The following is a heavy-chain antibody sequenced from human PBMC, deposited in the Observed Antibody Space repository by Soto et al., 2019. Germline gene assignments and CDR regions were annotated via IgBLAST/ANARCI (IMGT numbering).Heavy chain of an antibody. CDR2: ISAYNGNT. CDR3: ARDRTLAAPGTNYYCDYGMDV. Sequence: QVQLVQPGAEVKEPGASVKVSCKASGYTFTSSGISWVRQAPGQGPEWMGWISAYNGNTNYAQNLQGRVTMTTDTCTGTAYMELRSLRSGDTDVYYCARDRTLAAPGTNYYCDYGMDVWGQGTTVTAS. CDR1: GYTFTSSG. J-gene: IGHJ6*02. V-gene: IGHV1-18*04. D-gene: IGHD6-13*01.